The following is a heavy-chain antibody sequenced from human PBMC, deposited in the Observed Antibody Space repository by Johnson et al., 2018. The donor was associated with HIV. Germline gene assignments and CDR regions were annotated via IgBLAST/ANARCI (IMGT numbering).Heavy chain of an antibody. J-gene: IGHJ3*02. Sequence: VQLVESGGGVVQSGRSLRLSCAASGFTFSNYDMHWVRQATGKGLEWVSAIGTAGDTYYPGSVKGRFTISRGNAKNSLYLQMNSLRAGDTAVYYCARDSGLAAPGPFDIWGQGTMVTVSS. D-gene: IGHD1-26*01. CDR1: GFTFSNYD. CDR3: ARDSGLAAPGPFDI. V-gene: IGHV3-13*01. CDR2: IGTAGDT.